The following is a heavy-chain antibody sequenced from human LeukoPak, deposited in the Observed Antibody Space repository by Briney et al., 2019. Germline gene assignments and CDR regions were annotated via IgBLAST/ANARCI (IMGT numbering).Heavy chain of an antibody. D-gene: IGHD5-12*01. J-gene: IGHJ4*02. CDR2: ISSSSSTI. Sequence: GGSLRLSCAASGFTFSSYSMNWVRQAPGKGLEWVSYISSSSSTIYYADSVKGRFTISRDNAKNSLYLQMNSLRAEDTAVYYCARDYLGYSGYDKRGFDYWGQGTLVTVSS. CDR3: ARDYLGYSGYDKRGFDY. V-gene: IGHV3-48*01. CDR1: GFTFSSYS.